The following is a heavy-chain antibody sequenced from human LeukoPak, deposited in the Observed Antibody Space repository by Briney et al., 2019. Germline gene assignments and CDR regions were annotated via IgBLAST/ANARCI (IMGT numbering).Heavy chain of an antibody. CDR3: ARESGAY. J-gene: IGHJ4*02. Sequence: PGGSLRLSCAASGFILSRYSMDWVRQAPGKGLEWVSYISSGSSSIYYADSVKGRFTISRDNAKNSLYLQMNSLRDEDTGVYYCARESGAYWGQGTLATVSS. CDR2: ISSGSSSI. CDR1: GFILSRYS. D-gene: IGHD3-10*01. V-gene: IGHV3-48*02.